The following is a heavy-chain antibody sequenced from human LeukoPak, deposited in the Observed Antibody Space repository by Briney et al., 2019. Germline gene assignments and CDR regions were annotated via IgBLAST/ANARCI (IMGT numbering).Heavy chain of an antibody. CDR1: GSSISSVSS. CDR2: IYHSAT. J-gene: IGHJ4*02. V-gene: IGHV4-38-2*01. Sequence: SETLSLTCAVSGSSISSVSSWAWIRQPPGKGLEWIGSIYHSATYYNPSLESRVTISVDTPKNQFSLQLSSVTAADTAVYYCARGDNYYDSSGYLDWGQGTLVTVSS. D-gene: IGHD3-22*01. CDR3: ARGDNYYDSSGYLD.